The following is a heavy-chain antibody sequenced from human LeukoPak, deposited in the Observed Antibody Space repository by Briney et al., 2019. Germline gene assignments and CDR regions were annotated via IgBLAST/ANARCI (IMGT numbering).Heavy chain of an antibody. J-gene: IGHJ4*02. V-gene: IGHV4-59*01. D-gene: IGHD2-2*02. CDR3: ARVVPAAIPGLNHLYFDY. CDR1: GGSISSYY. CDR2: IYYSGST. Sequence: SETLSLTCTVSGGSISSYYWSWIRQPPGKGLEWIGYIYYSGSTNYNPSLKSRVTISVDTSKNQFSLKLSSVTAADTAVYYCARVVPAAIPGLNHLYFDYWGQGTLVTVSS.